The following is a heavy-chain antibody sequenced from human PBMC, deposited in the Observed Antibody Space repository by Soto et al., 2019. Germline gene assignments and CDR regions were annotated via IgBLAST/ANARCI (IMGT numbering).Heavy chain of an antibody. Sequence: QVQLVESGGGVVQPGRSLRLSCAASGFTFSSYGMHWVRQAPGKGLEWVAVIWYDGSNKYYADSVKGRFTISRDNSKNXLXLRXISLRAEDTAVYYCARGRTYYYDSSGDYSPWASDYWGQGTLVTVSS. V-gene: IGHV3-33*01. CDR1: GFTFSSYG. D-gene: IGHD3-22*01. CDR3: ARGRTYYYDSSGDYSPWASDY. J-gene: IGHJ4*02. CDR2: IWYDGSNK.